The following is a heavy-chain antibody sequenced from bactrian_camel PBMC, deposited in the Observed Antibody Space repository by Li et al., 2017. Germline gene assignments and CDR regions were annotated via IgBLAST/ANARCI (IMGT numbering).Heavy chain of an antibody. CDR1: GSTGSTDY. Sequence: VQLVESGGGSVEAGGSLRLSCAASGSTGSTDYMAWFRQAPGKAREGVANIDGDGTTSYADSVKGRFTVSKGNDKNTVLLQMDSLLPEDTGMYYCAADRWCGLRPIQALGALKFTYRGQGTQVTVS. CDR2: IDGDGTT. J-gene: IGHJ4*01. D-gene: IGHD3*01. V-gene: IGHV3S53*01. CDR3: AADRWCGLRPIQALGALKFTY.